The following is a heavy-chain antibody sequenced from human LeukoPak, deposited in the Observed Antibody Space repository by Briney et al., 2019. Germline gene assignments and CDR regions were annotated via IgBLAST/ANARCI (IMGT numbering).Heavy chain of an antibody. Sequence: SETLSLTCTVSGGSISSGDYYWSWIRQPPGKGLEWIGYVYYSGSTYYNPSLKSRVTISVDTSKNQFSLKLSSVTAADTAVYYCARDRHGYPDYWGQGTLVTVSS. D-gene: IGHD3-22*01. J-gene: IGHJ4*02. CDR1: GGSISSGDYY. CDR2: VYYSGST. V-gene: IGHV4-30-4*01. CDR3: ARDRHGYPDY.